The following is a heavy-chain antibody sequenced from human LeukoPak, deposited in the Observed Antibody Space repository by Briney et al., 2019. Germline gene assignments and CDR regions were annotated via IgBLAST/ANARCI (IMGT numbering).Heavy chain of an antibody. CDR2: ISGDGGST. D-gene: IGHD3-10*01. Sequence: GGSLRLSCAASGFTFDDYAMHWVRHAPGKGLEWVSLISGDGGSTYYADSVKGRFTLSRDNSKNSLYLQMNSLRTEDTALYYCAKDVGHYGSGSGFCMDVWGQGTTVTVSS. V-gene: IGHV3-43*02. CDR3: AKDVGHYGSGSGFCMDV. CDR1: GFTFDDYA. J-gene: IGHJ6*02.